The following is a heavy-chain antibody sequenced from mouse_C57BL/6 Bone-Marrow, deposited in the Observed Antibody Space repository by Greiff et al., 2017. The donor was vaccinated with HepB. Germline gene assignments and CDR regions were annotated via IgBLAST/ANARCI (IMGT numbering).Heavy chain of an antibody. D-gene: IGHD4-1*01. V-gene: IGHV5-9-1*02. CDR3: TRVGTGTAFAY. Sequence: EVKLMESGEGLVKPGGSLKLSCAASGFTFSSYAMSWVRQTPGKRLEWVAYISSGGDYIYYADTVKGRFTISRDNARNTLYLQMSSLKSEDTAMYYCTRVGTGTAFAYWGQGTLVTVSA. J-gene: IGHJ3*01. CDR1: GFTFSSYA. CDR2: ISSGGDYI.